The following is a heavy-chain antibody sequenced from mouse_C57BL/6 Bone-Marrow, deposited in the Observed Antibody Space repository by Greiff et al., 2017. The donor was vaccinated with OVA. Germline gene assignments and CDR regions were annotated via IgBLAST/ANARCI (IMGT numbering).Heavy chain of an antibody. Sequence: DVKLQESGAELVRPGASVKLSCTASGFNIKDDYMHWVKQRPEQGLEWIGWIDPENGDTEYASKFQGKATITADTSSNTAYLQLSSLTSEDTAVYYCTTPPYYSNYVDAMDYWGQGTSVTVSS. J-gene: IGHJ4*01. D-gene: IGHD2-5*01. CDR3: TTPPYYSNYVDAMDY. V-gene: IGHV14-4*01. CDR2: IDPENGDT. CDR1: GFNIKDDY.